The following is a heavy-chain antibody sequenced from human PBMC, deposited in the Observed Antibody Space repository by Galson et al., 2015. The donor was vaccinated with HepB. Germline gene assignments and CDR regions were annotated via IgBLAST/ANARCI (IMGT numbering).Heavy chain of an antibody. V-gene: IGHV5-10-1*01. CDR3: ATPPSCTNGIRHDY. CDR1: GSNFFNQW. D-gene: IGHD2-8*01. J-gene: IGHJ4*02. CDR2: IDPTDSYT. Sequence: QSGAEVKKPGEALTISCKVSGSNFFNQWINWVRQMPGKGLEWMGRIDPTDSYTNYSPSFRGHVTISFDKSIRTAYLQWSSLKASDIAMYYCATPPSCTNGIRHDYWGLGTVVTVSS.